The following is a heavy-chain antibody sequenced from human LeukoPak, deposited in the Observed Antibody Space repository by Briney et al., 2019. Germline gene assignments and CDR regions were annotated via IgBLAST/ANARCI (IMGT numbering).Heavy chain of an antibody. V-gene: IGHV4-59*01. D-gene: IGHD3-22*01. CDR3: ARVPHYYDSSGYHKRAFDI. J-gene: IGHJ3*02. CDR2: IYYSGST. Sequence: SETLSLTCTVSGGSISSYYWSWIRQPPGKGLEWVGYIYYSGSTNYNPSLQSRVTISVDTSKNQFSLKLSSVTAADTAVYYCARVPHYYDSSGYHKRAFDIWGQGTMVTVSS. CDR1: GGSISSYY.